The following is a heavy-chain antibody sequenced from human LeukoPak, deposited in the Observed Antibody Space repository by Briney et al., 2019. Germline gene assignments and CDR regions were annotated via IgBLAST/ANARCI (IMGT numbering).Heavy chain of an antibody. D-gene: IGHD2-15*01. CDR2: ISAYNGNT. CDR3: ASGCSGGSCYGY. V-gene: IGHV1-18*01. J-gene: IGHJ4*02. CDR1: GYTFTSYG. Sequence: ASVKVSCKASGYTFTSYGISWVRQAPGHGLEWMGWISAYNGNTNYAQKLQGRVTMTTDTSTSTAYMELRSLRSDDTAVYYCASGCSGGSCYGYWGQGTLVTVSS.